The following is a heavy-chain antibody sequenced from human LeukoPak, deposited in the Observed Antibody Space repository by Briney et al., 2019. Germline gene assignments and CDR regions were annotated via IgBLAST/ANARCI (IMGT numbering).Heavy chain of an antibody. Sequence: SETLSLTCTVSGGSISSYYWSWIRQPPGKGLEWIGYIYYSGSTNYNPSLKSRVTISVDTSKNQFSLKLSSVTAADTAVYYCARFAGERVDYYDSSGYPTRAFDYWGQGTLVTVSP. CDR3: ARFAGERVDYYDSSGYPTRAFDY. CDR2: IYYSGST. D-gene: IGHD3-22*01. J-gene: IGHJ4*02. CDR1: GGSISSYY. V-gene: IGHV4-59*12.